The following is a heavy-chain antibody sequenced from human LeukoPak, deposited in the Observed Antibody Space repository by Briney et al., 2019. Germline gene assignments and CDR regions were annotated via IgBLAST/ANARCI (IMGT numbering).Heavy chain of an antibody. CDR3: ARSRNYFDY. CDR2: INSDGSST. CDR1: GFTFSNYA. V-gene: IGHV3-74*01. Sequence: GGSLRLSCTFSGFTFSNYAMSWVRQAPGKGLVWVSRINSDGSSTSYADSVKGRFTISRDNAKNTLYLQMNSLRAEDTAVYYCARSRNYFDYWGQGTLVTVSS. J-gene: IGHJ4*02. D-gene: IGHD2-2*01.